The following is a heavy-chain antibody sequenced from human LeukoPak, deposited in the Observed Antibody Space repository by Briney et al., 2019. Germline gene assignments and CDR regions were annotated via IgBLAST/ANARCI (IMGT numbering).Heavy chain of an antibody. CDR3: AKSTTYDFWTGFSFDF. D-gene: IGHD3-3*01. J-gene: IGHJ4*02. CDR1: GFSFSTYA. CDR2: VSDTGGRT. V-gene: IGHV3-23*01. Sequence: GGSLRLSCAASGFSFSTYAMSWVRQAPGKGLEWVSTVSDTGGRTYYADSVRGRFTIPRDNSKNTLYLQMNSLRVEDMAVYYCAKSTTYDFWTGFSFDFWGQGALVTVSS.